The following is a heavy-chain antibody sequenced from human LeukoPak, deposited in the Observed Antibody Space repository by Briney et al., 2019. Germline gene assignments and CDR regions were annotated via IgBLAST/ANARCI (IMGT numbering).Heavy chain of an antibody. Sequence: SETLSLTCTVSGGSMSSYYWSWIRQPAGKGLEWIGRISTTGNTNYNPSLKSRVTMSVGTSKNQFSLKLSSVTAADTAVYYCARWWEFPRYFFDYWGQGTLVTVSS. CDR3: ARWWEFPRYFFDY. V-gene: IGHV4-4*07. CDR2: ISTTGNT. J-gene: IGHJ4*02. D-gene: IGHD1-26*01. CDR1: GGSMSSYY.